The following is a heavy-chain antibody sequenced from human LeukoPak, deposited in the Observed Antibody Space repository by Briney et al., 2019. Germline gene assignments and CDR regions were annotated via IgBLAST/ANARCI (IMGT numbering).Heavy chain of an antibody. CDR1: GFTVSSHY. D-gene: IGHD6-13*01. V-gene: IGHV3-66*01. CDR3: ASSYSSSWPEIDY. CDR2: IYSGGRT. J-gene: IGHJ4*02. Sequence: GGSLRLSCAASGFTVSSHYMSWVRQAPGKGLEWVSVIYSGGRTYYADSVKGRFTISRDNSKNTLYLQMNSLRAEDTAVYYCASSYSSSWPEIDYWGQGTLVTVSS.